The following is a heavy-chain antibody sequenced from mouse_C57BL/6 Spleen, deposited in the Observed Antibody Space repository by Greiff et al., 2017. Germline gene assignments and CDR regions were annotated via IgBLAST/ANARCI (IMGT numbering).Heavy chain of an antibody. CDR2: IRSKSNNYAT. J-gene: IGHJ3*01. CDR1: GFSFNTYA. V-gene: IGHV10-1*01. D-gene: IGHD2-3*01. CDR3: VRHVYDGYFAY. Sequence: EVKLMESGGGLVQPKGSLKLSCAASGFSFNTYAMNWVRQAPGKGLEWVARIRSKSNNYATSYADSVKDRFTISRDDSARMLYLQMNNLKTEDTAMYYCVRHVYDGYFAYWGQGTLVTVSS.